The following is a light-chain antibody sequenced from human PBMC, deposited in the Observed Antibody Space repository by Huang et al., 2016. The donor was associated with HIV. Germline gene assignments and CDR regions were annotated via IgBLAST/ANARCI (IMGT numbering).Light chain of an antibody. CDR1: QSIGDY. J-gene: IGKJ3*01. CDR2: RSS. CDR3: QQSHSSPLT. V-gene: IGKV1-39*01. Sequence: DIQMTQSPSSLSASVGDRVTITCRTSQSIGDYLNWYQQKPGSAPKLLFYRSSILHSGVPSRFRGTGSGTDFTLTVSGLQFEDFATYYCQQSHSSPLTFGPGTKVDI.